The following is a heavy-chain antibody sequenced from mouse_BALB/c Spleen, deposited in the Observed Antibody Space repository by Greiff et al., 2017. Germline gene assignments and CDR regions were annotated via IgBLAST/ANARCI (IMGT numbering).Heavy chain of an antibody. J-gene: IGHJ2*01. V-gene: IGHV3-6*02. Sequence: EVKLEESGPGLVKPSQSLSLTCSVTGYSITSGYYWNWIRQFPGNKLEWMGYISYDGSNNYNPSLKNRISITRDTSKNQFFLKLNSVTTEDTATYYCARDGGLLSYYFDYWGQGTTLTVSS. CDR1: GYSITSGYY. CDR3: ARDGGLLSYYFDY. D-gene: IGHD2-10*01. CDR2: ISYDGSN.